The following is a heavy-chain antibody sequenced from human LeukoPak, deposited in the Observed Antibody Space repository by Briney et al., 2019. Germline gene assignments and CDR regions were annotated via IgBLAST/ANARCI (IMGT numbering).Heavy chain of an antibody. CDR3: ARAEYCSSTSCYVDWFDP. D-gene: IGHD2-2*01. J-gene: IGHJ5*02. Sequence: PSETLSLTCAVSGGSISSYYWSWIRQPPGKGLEWIGYIYYSGSTNYNPSLKSRVTISVDTSKNQFSLKLSSVTAADTAVYYCARAEYCSSTSCYVDWFDPWGQGTLVTVSS. V-gene: IGHV4-59*01. CDR1: GGSISSYY. CDR2: IYYSGST.